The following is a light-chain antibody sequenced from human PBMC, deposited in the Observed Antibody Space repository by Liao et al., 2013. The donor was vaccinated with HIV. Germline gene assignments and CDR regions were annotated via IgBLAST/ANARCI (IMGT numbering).Light chain of an antibody. J-gene: IGLJ1*01. Sequence: SYEVTQPPSVSVSPGQTASITCSGDRLGNKYACWYQQKPGQSPVLVIYQDTKRPSGIPERFSGSKSGITATLTISGTQAMDEADYYCQAWDSSYVFGTGTKVTVL. CDR1: RLGNKY. V-gene: IGLV3-1*01. CDR3: QAWDSSYV. CDR2: QDT.